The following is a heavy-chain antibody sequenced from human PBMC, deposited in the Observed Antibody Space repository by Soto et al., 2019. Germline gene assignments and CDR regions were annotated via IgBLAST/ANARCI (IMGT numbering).Heavy chain of an antibody. J-gene: IGHJ6*04. CDR2: INHSGST. CDR1: GGSFSGYY. V-gene: IGHV4-34*01. CDR3: ARFSPVPEWECSSTSCYEYYGMDG. D-gene: IGHD2-2*01. Sequence: PSETLSLTCAVYGGSFSGYYWSWIRQPPGKGLEWIGEINHSGSTNYNPSLKSRVTISVDTSKNQFSLKLSSVTAADTAVYYCARFSPVPEWECSSTSCYEYYGMDGWGKGTRGTV.